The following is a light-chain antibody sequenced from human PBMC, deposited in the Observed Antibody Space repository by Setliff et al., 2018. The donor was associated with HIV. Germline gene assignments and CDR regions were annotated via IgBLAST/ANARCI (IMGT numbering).Light chain of an antibody. V-gene: IGLV2-23*02. J-gene: IGLJ1*01. CDR1: SSDVGSYNL. CDR2: EVT. Sequence: QSALTQPASVSGSPGQSITISCTGTSSDVGSYNLVSWYQQHPGKAPKVMIYEVTKRPSGVFNRFSGSKSGNAASLTISGLQAEGEADYYCCSYAGSSTFPYVFGTGTKVTVL. CDR3: CSYAGSSTFPYV.